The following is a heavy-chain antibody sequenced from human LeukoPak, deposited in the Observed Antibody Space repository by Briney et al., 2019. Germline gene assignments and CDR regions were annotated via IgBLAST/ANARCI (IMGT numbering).Heavy chain of an antibody. J-gene: IGHJ4*02. CDR1: GFTFSSYA. Sequence: GGSLRLSCAASGFTFSSYAMSWVRQAPGKWLEWVSAISGPAGSWDYADSVKGRFTISRDNSKNTLFLQMNSLRAEDTAIYYCAKKVGLVSAPLYYFDVWGQGTLVTVSS. CDR3: AKKVGLVSAPLYYFDV. CDR2: ISGPAGSW. V-gene: IGHV3-23*01. D-gene: IGHD5/OR15-5a*01.